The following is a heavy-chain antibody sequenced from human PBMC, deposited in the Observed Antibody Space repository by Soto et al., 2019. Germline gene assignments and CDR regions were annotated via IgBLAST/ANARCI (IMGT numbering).Heavy chain of an antibody. J-gene: IGHJ4*02. D-gene: IGHD5-12*01. Sequence: LSLTCSVSGASIRSGGYYWSWLRQSPGKGLEWIGHIYYTGSTFYSPSLKSRLTISLDTPKNQFSLDLNSVTTADTAMYYCARIEMASIKWGRGTLVTVSS. V-gene: IGHV4-31*03. CDR1: GASIRSGGYY. CDR3: ARIEMASIK. CDR2: IYYTGST.